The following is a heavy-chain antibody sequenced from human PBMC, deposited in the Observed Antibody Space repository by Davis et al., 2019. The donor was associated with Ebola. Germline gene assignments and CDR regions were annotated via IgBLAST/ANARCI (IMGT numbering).Heavy chain of an antibody. V-gene: IGHV4-59*01. CDR1: GGSFSGYY. J-gene: IGHJ2*01. Sequence: SQTLSLTCAVYGGSFSGYYWTWIRQPPGKGLEWIGYIYYSGSTNYNPSLKSRVTISVDTSKNQFSLKLSSVTAADTAVYYCARDFEKYYYDQGYFDLWGRGTLVTVSS. D-gene: IGHD3-22*01. CDR2: IYYSGST. CDR3: ARDFEKYYYDQGYFDL.